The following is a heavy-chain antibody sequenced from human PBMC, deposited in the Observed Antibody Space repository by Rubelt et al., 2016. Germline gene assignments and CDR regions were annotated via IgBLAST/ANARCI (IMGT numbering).Heavy chain of an antibody. V-gene: IGHV2-70*15. CDR3: ARILLPDYYDSSGGMDV. D-gene: IGHD3-22*01. CDR1: GFSLSTSGMC. CDR2: NDWDDDK. Sequence: QVTLRESGPALVKPTQTLTLTCTFSGFSLSTSGMCVSWIRQPPGKALEWLARNDWDDDKYYSTSLKTMLTNSKHTSKNLVVLTMTNMDPVDTATYYCARILLPDYYDSSGGMDVWGQGTTVTVSS. J-gene: IGHJ6*02.